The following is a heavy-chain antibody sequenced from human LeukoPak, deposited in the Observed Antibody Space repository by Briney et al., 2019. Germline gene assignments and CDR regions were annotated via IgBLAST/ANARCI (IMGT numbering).Heavy chain of an antibody. CDR1: GFTFSSYA. CDR3: AKPFAPRAIKIFVYYGDYVPFDY. V-gene: IGHV3-23*01. D-gene: IGHD4-17*01. J-gene: IGHJ4*02. Sequence: PGGSLRLSCAASGFTFSSYAMSWVRQAPGKGLEWVSAISGSGGSTYYADSVKGRFTISRDNSKNTLYLQMNSLRAEDTAVYYCAKPFAPRAIKIFVYYGDYVPFDYWGQGTLVTVSS. CDR2: ISGSGGST.